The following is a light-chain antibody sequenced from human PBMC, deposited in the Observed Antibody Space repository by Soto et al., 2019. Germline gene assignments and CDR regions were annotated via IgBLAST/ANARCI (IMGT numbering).Light chain of an antibody. J-gene: IGKJ4*01. CDR2: AAS. CDR3: QQVESYPST. V-gene: IGKV1-17*01. CDR1: RYIRSD. Sequence: DIQMTQSPSSLSASVGDRVTITCRASRYIRSDVSWYQQRPGQAPNLLIYAASSLQSGVPSRFSGSGFGTDFTLTITSLQPEDFATYYCQQVESYPSTFGGGTKVDIK.